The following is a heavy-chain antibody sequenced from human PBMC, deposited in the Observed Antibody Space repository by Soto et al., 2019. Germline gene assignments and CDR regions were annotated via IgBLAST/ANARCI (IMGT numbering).Heavy chain of an antibody. CDR1: GYTFTSYA. CDR3: ARVVPAAPDMEEYYYYCGMDV. Sequence: QVQLVQSGAEVKKPGASVKVSCKASGYTFTSYAMHWVRQAPGQRLEWMGWINAGNGNTKYSQKFQGRVTITRDTSASTAYMELSSLRSEDTAVYYCARVVPAAPDMEEYYYYCGMDVWGQGTTVTVSS. V-gene: IGHV1-3*01. D-gene: IGHD2-2*01. CDR2: INAGNGNT. J-gene: IGHJ6*02.